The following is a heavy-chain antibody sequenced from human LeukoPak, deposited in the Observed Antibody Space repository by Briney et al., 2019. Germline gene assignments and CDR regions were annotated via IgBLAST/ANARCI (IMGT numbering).Heavy chain of an antibody. CDR2: ISNSGSSI. Sequence: GGSLRLSCAASGFTFSDSYMTWIRQAPGKGLEWVSYISNSGSSIYYADSVKGRFTTSRDNAKSSLYLQMNSLRAEDTAVYYCARAQTYGDSRLLLDYWGQGTLVTVSS. J-gene: IGHJ4*02. CDR1: GFTFSDSY. D-gene: IGHD4-17*01. V-gene: IGHV3-11*04. CDR3: ARAQTYGDSRLLLDY.